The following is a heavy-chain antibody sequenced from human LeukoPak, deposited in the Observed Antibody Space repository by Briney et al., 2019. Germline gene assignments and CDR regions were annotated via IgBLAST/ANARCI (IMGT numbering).Heavy chain of an antibody. V-gene: IGHV3-64*01. CDR2: ISSNGGST. J-gene: IGHJ3*02. CDR3: ARESAVAGGVAFDI. CDR1: GFTFSSYA. D-gene: IGHD6-19*01. Sequence: GGSLRLSCAASGFTFSSYAMHWVRQAPGKGLEYVSAISSNGGSTYYANSVKGRFTISRDNSKNTLHLQMGSLRAEDMAVYYCARESAVAGGVAFDIWGQGTMVTVSS.